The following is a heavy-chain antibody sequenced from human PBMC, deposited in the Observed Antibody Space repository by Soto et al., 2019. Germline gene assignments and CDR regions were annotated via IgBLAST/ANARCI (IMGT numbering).Heavy chain of an antibody. CDR2: IHPGDSDI. J-gene: IGHJ4*02. D-gene: IGHD2-15*01. V-gene: IGHV5-51*01. Sequence: GESLKISCNVSGYFFTTYCIGLVLQVPGKGLEWMGIIHPGDSDIRYSPSFQGQVTIVADRSISTACLQWSSLKASDTAMYYCTRPYCSGGRCYPNYFDYWGQGTLVTVSS. CDR1: GYFFTTYC. CDR3: TRPYCSGGRCYPNYFDY.